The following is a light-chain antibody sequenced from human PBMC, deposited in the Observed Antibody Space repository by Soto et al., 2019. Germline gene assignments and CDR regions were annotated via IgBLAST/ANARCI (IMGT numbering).Light chain of an antibody. V-gene: IGLV2-8*01. CDR1: SSDVGGYNY. J-gene: IGLJ1*01. CDR2: EVN. CDR3: SSYAGSSNV. Sequence: QSALTQPPSASGSPGQSVAISCTGTSSDVGGYNYVSWYQQHPGKAPKLMIYEVNKRPSGVPDRFSGSKSGNKASLTVSGLKAEDEADYYCSSYAGSSNVFGTGTKLTVL.